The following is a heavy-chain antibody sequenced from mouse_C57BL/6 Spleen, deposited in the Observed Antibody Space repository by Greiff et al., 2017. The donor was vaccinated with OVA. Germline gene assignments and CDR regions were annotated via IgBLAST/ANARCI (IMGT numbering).Heavy chain of an antibody. D-gene: IGHD2-1*01. J-gene: IGHJ1*03. V-gene: IGHV1-26*01. CDR1: GYTFTDYY. CDR3: ARKSLLFDHWYFDV. CDR2: INPNNGGT. Sequence: EVQLQQSGPELVKPGASVKISCKASGYTFTDYYMNWVKQSHGKSLEWIGDINPNNGGTSYNQKFKGKATLTVDKSSSTAYMELRSLTSEDSAVYYCARKSLLFDHWYFDVWGTGTTVTVSS.